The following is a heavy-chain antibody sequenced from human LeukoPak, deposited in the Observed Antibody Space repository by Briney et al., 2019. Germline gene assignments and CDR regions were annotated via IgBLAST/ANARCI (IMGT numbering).Heavy chain of an antibody. CDR1: GFIFTDYV. V-gene: IGHV3-33*06. D-gene: IGHD4-11*01. CDR3: AKDAQRGFDYSNSFQY. Sequence: GGSLRLSCAASGFIFTDYVFHWVRQAPGKGLEWVAAIWSDATNMYYANSVKGRFFIQRDDYQNTVYLELSSLRADDTAVYYCAKDAQRGFDYSNSFQYWGQGSLVAVSS. CDR2: IWSDATNM. J-gene: IGHJ4*02.